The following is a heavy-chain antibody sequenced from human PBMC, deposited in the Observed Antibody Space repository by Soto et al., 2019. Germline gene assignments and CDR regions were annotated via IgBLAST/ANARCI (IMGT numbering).Heavy chain of an antibody. Sequence: QVQLVESGGGVVQPGRSLRLSCAASGFTFSSYGMHWVRQAPGKGLEWVAVIWYDGSNKYYADYVKGRFTISRDNSKNTLYLQMNRLRAEDTAVYYCARGTIVVVPAAPYLNSSSWDRSYYFDYWGQGTLVTVSS. V-gene: IGHV3-33*01. D-gene: IGHD2-2*01. CDR1: GFTFSSYG. CDR2: IWYDGSNK. CDR3: ARGTIVVVPAAPYLNSSSWDRSYYFDY. J-gene: IGHJ4*02.